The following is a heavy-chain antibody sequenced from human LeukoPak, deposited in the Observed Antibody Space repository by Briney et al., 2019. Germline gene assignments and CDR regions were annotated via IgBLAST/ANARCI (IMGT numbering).Heavy chain of an antibody. CDR3: AREGAGNYYDSSGYYPTGGYDY. V-gene: IGHV4-34*01. CDR2: INHSGST. J-gene: IGHJ4*02. Sequence: SETLSLTCAVSGGSFSGYYWSWIRQPPGKGLEWIGEINHSGSTNYNPSLKSRVTISVDTSKNRFSLKLSSVTAANTAVYDCAREGAGNYYDSSGYYPTGGYDYWGQGTLVTVSS. CDR1: GGSFSGYY. D-gene: IGHD3-22*01.